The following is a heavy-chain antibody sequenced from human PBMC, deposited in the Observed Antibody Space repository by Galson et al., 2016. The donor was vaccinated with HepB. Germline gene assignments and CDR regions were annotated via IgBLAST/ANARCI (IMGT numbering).Heavy chain of an antibody. Sequence: SLRLSCAASGFTVSGHYMNWVRQAPGKGLEWVSVIYRGSSPYYADSVKGRVTISRDTSKNTVYLQMNSLRAEDTAVYYCAREIIEYTNSRGGLDYNYYGMDVWGQGTTVTVSS. CDR3: AREIIEYTNSRGGLDYNYYGMDV. D-gene: IGHD6-6*01. CDR2: IYRGSSP. V-gene: IGHV3-66*01. CDR1: GFTVSGHY. J-gene: IGHJ6*02.